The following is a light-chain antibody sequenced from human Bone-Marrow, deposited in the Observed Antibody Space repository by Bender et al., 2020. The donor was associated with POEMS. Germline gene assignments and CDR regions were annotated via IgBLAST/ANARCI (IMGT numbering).Light chain of an antibody. CDR2: SDN. CDR1: NSNIGTNA. V-gene: IGLV1-44*01. CDR3: AAWDAGLSGGV. Sequence: QSVLTQPPSASGTPGQRVTISCSGSNSNIGTNAVNWYQQFPGTAPKLLIYSDNQRPSGVPDRCYAFKSGTSASLAISGLQSGDGADYYCAAWDAGLSGGVLGGGTKLTVL. J-gene: IGLJ3*02.